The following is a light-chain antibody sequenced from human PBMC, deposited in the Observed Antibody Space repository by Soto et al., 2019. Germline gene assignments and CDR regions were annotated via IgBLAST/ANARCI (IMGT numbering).Light chain of an antibody. Sequence: QSVLTQPASVSGSPGQWLTISCTGTSCDVGGYNLVTWYQQHPGKAPKLLIYESSNRPSGVSNRFSGSKSGTTASLTISGLQAEDEADYYCCSYAGSSTSVVFGGGTKLTVL. V-gene: IGLV2-23*01. CDR1: SCDVGGYNL. CDR3: CSYAGSSTSVV. J-gene: IGLJ2*01. CDR2: ESS.